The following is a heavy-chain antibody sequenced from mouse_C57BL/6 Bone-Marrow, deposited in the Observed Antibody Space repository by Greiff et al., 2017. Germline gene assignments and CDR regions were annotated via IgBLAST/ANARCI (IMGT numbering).Heavy chain of an antibody. Sequence: QVQLKQPGAELVMPGASVKLSCKASGYTFTSYWMHWVKQRPGQGLEWIGEIDPSDSYTNYNQKFKGKSTLTVDKSSSTAYMQLSSLTSEDSAVYYCARHLLFDYWGQGTTLTVSS. J-gene: IGHJ2*01. CDR2: IDPSDSYT. V-gene: IGHV1-69*01. CDR3: ARHLLFDY. CDR1: GYTFTSYW.